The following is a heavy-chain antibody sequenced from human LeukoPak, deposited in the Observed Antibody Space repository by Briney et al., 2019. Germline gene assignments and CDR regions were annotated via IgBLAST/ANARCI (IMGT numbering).Heavy chain of an antibody. J-gene: IGHJ4*02. V-gene: IGHV3-23*01. CDR2: ISGSGGST. CDR1: GFTFSSYA. CDR3: ASLPGDVEMAAFDY. D-gene: IGHD5-24*01. Sequence: GGSLRLSCAASGFTFSSYAMSWVRQAPGKGREWVSAISGSGGSTYYADSVKGRFTISRDNSKNTMYLQMNSLRAEDTAVYYCASLPGDVEMAAFDYGGQGTLVTVSS.